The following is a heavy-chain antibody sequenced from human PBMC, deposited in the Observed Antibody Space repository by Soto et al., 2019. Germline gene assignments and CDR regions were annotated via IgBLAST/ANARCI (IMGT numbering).Heavy chain of an antibody. J-gene: IGHJ3*02. D-gene: IGHD3-16*01. CDR3: VRDYYDTTGYPNTFDM. CDR1: GFTLSRHA. V-gene: IGHV3-21*01. CDR2: IGSRTSDI. Sequence: GGSLRLSCAASGFTLSRHAMNWVRQAPGKGLEWVSFIGSRTSDIYYADSVKGRFTISRDNAKNSLYLDLTRLRAEDTAVYFCVRDYYDTTGYPNTFDMWGQGTMVTVSS.